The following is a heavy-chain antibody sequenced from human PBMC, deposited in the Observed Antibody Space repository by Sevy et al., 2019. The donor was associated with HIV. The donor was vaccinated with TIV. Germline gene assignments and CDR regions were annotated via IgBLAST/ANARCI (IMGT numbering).Heavy chain of an antibody. CDR2: ISSSSSYI. D-gene: IGHD5-18*01. Sequence: GGSLRLSCAASGFTFSSYSMNWVRQAPGKGLEWVSSISSSSSYIYYADSVKGRFTISRENAKNSLYLQMNSLRAEDTAVYYCARLERGYSYGYRGGWFDPWGQGTLVTVSS. CDR1: GFTFSSYS. CDR3: ARLERGYSYGYRGGWFDP. V-gene: IGHV3-21*01. J-gene: IGHJ5*02.